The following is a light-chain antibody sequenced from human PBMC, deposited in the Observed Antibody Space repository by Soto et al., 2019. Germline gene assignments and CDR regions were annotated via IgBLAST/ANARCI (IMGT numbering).Light chain of an antibody. V-gene: IGKV3-20*01. Sequence: EIVLTGAPGTLSLSPGGRYPLSCMAAQSVCTRLAWYQHKTGQAPILLISGAPSRATGIPDRFTGSGSETYLTLTISRLEHEDFALYYCQHSQSGHPIAFGQGTRLDIK. J-gene: IGKJ5*01. CDR1: QSVCTR. CDR2: GAP. CDR3: QHSQSGHPIA.